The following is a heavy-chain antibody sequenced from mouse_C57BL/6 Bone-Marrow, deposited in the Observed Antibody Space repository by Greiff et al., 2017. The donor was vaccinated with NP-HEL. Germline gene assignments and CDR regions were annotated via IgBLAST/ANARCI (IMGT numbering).Heavy chain of an antibody. CDR2: IRLKSDNYAT. CDR3: TGATLTGTLNYYAMDY. Sequence: EVMLVESGGGLVQPGGSMKLSCVASGFTFSNYWMNWVRQSPEKGLEWVAQIRLKSDNYATHYAESVKGRFTISRDDSKSSVYLQMNNLRAEDTGIYYCTGATLTGTLNYYAMDYWGQGTSVTVSS. V-gene: IGHV6-3*01. D-gene: IGHD4-1*01. J-gene: IGHJ4*01. CDR1: GFTFSNYW.